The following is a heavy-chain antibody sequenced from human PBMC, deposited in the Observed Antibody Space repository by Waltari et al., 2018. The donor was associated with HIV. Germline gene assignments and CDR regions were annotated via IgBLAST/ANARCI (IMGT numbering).Heavy chain of an antibody. D-gene: IGHD2-21*02. Sequence: QVQLVQSGAEVKKPGASVQVSCKVSGYSLSELSMHWVRQAPGKGPEWMGGFDPEDDEIINEQQFKGRVTMTEDTSTDTAYMELSSLRSEDTAVYYCATASRVVVTDRAAFDYWGQGTLVTVSS. CDR2: FDPEDDEI. CDR3: ATASRVVVTDRAAFDY. CDR1: GYSLSELS. J-gene: IGHJ4*02. V-gene: IGHV1-24*01.